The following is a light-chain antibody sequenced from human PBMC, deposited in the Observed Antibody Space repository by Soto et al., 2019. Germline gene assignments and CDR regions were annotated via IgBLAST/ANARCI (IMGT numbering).Light chain of an antibody. CDR3: QQYNNWPRT. V-gene: IGKV3-15*01. Sequence: EIVMTQSPATLSVSPWERATLSCMASQSISSNLAWYQQKPVQPPRLLIYDASTRATGIPARFSGSGSGTEFTLTISSLQSEDFAVYYCQQYNNWPRTFGQGTKVDI. J-gene: IGKJ1*01. CDR1: QSISSN. CDR2: DAS.